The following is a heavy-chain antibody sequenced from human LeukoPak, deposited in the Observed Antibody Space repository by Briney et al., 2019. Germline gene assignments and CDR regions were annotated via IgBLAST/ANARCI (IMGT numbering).Heavy chain of an antibody. CDR1: GFTFSSYG. Sequence: PGGSLRLSCAASGFTFSSYGMHWVRQAPGKGLEWVSSISSSSSYIYYADSVKGRFTISRDNAKNSLYLQMNSLRAEDTAVYYCARDSDKNYDFWSGYYTGANWFDPWGQGTLVTVSS. J-gene: IGHJ5*02. CDR2: ISSSSSYI. V-gene: IGHV3-21*01. D-gene: IGHD3-3*01. CDR3: ARDSDKNYDFWSGYYTGANWFDP.